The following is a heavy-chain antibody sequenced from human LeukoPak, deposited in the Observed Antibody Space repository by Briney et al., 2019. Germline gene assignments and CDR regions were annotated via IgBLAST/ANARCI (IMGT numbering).Heavy chain of an antibody. CDR3: ARAYCGGDCRHPPPSLNDY. D-gene: IGHD2-21*02. J-gene: IGHJ4*02. CDR2: IIPIFGTA. Sequence: GASVKVSCKASGGTFSSYAISWVRQAPGQGLEWMGRIIPIFGTANYAQKFQGRVTITTDESTSTAYMELSSLRSEDPGVYYCARAYCGGDCRHPPPSLNDYWGQGTLVTASS. CDR1: GGTFSSYA. V-gene: IGHV1-69*05.